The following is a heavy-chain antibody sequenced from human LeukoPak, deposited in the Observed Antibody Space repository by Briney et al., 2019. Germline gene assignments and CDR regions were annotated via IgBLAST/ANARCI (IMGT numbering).Heavy chain of an antibody. D-gene: IGHD1-26*01. CDR1: GGSISTSNYY. J-gene: IGHJ6*03. Sequence: SETLSLTCTVSGGSISTSNYYWGWIRQPPGKGLEWIGNIFYSGSTYYGPSLKSRLTISLDTSRNQFSLKLSSVTAADTAVYYCAKVAEVGATGYYYYMDVWGKGTTVTISS. CDR2: IFYSGST. CDR3: AKVAEVGATGYYYYMDV. V-gene: IGHV4-39*07.